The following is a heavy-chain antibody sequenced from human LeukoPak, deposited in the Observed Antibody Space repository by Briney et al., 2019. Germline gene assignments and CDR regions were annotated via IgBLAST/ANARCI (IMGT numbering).Heavy chain of an antibody. CDR3: ARENIVVVPAKDAFDI. CDR2: IKQDGSEK. V-gene: IGHV3-7*01. J-gene: IGHJ3*02. Sequence: GGSLILACAASGFTFSSYLMGWGRRAPGKGLEWVANIKQDGSEKYYVDAVNGQFTSSRDNANNSLYLQMNSLRAEDTAVYYCARENIVVVPAKDAFDIWGQGTLVTVSS. CDR1: GFTFSSYL. D-gene: IGHD2-2*01.